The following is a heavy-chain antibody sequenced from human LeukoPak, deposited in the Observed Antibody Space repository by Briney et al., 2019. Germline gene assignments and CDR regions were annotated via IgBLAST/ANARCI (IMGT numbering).Heavy chain of an antibody. CDR3: ARDRLAPSWGGDCFWGYFHP. CDR2: ISYDGSNK. J-gene: IGHJ2*01. Sequence: GGSLRLSCAASGFTFSSYAMHWVRQAPGKGLEWVAVISYDGSNKYYADSVKGRFTISRDNSKNTLYLQMNSLRAEDTAVYCCARDRLAPSWGGDCFWGYFHPWGRGTLVTVSS. CDR1: GFTFSSYA. V-gene: IGHV3-30-3*01. D-gene: IGHD2-21*02.